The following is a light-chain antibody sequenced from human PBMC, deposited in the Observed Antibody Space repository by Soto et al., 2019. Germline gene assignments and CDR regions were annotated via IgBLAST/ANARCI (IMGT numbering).Light chain of an antibody. V-gene: IGKV1-39*01. Sequence: DIQLTRSPSSLSASVGDRVTITCRASQSISSYLNWYQQKPGKAPNLLIHGGSILQSGVPPRFSGGGGGTDFTLTISSLQPEDFASYYCQQIYTIPLTCGGGTRWIS. J-gene: IGKJ4*01. CDR2: GGS. CDR1: QSISSY. CDR3: QQIYTIPLT.